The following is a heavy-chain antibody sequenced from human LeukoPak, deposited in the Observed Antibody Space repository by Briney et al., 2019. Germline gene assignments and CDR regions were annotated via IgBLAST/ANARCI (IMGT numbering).Heavy chain of an antibody. CDR3: AKALLRDCSGGSCHDPLDY. CDR2: ISYDGSNK. V-gene: IGHV3-30*18. Sequence: GGSLRLSCAASGFTFSSYGMHWVRQAPGKGLEWVAVISYDGSNKYYADSVKGRFTISRDNSKNTLYLQMNSLRAEDTAVYYCAKALLRDCSGGSCHDPLDYWGQGTLVTVSS. CDR1: GFTFSSYG. J-gene: IGHJ4*02. D-gene: IGHD2-15*01.